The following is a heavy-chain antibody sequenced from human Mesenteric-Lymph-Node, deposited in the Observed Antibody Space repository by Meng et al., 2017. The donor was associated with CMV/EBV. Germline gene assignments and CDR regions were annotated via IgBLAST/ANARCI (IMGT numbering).Heavy chain of an antibody. CDR1: GFTFSNYW. V-gene: IGHV3-74*01. CDR2: INSEGSRT. CDR3: ARVSGASWFDP. J-gene: IGHJ5*02. D-gene: IGHD7-27*01. Sequence: GESLKISCAASGFTFSNYWMHWVRQVPGEGLVWVSRINSEGSRTDYADSVKGRFTISRDSAKNTLYLQMNSLRAEDTAVYYCARVSGASWFDPGGQGTLVTVSS.